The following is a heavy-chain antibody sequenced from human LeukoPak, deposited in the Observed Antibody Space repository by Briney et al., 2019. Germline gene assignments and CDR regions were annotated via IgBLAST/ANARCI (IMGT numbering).Heavy chain of an antibody. V-gene: IGHV3-21*01. D-gene: IGHD2-8*01. J-gene: IGHJ4*02. CDR2: ISSSSSYI. Sequence: GGSLRLSCAASGFTFSGYSMNWVRQAPGKGLEWVSSISSSSSYIYYADSVKGRFTISRDNAKNSLYLQMNNLRAEDTAVYYCAPVLMAYAPFDYWGQGTLVTVSS. CDR1: GFTFSGYS. CDR3: APVLMAYAPFDY.